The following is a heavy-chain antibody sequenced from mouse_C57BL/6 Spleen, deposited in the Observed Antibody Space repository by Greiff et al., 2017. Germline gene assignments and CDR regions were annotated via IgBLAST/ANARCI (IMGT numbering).Heavy chain of an antibody. V-gene: IGHV1-53*01. J-gene: IGHJ4*01. D-gene: IGHD2-4*01. CDR3: ARSLYDYDGALYAMDY. Sequence: QVQLKQPGTELVKPGASVKLSCKASGYTFTSYWMHWVKQRPGQGLEWIGNINPSNGGTNYNEKFKSKATLTVDKSSSTAYMQLSSLTSEDSAVYYCARSLYDYDGALYAMDYWGQGTSVTVSS. CDR1: GYTFTSYW. CDR2: INPSNGGT.